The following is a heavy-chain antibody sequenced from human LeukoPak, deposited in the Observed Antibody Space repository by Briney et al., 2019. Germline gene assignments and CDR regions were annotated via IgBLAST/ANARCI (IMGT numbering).Heavy chain of an antibody. CDR2: ISYSGSP. J-gene: IGHJ6*02. V-gene: IGHV4-30-4*01. Sequence: PSETLSLTCTVSGGSISSGDYYWSWIRQPPGKGLEWIGYISYSGSPDYNPSLKGRVTISLDTSKNQFSLKLSSVTAADTAVYYCARDPGVQWFGELSYYYGMDVWGQGTTVTVSS. CDR1: GGSISSGDYY. CDR3: ARDPGVQWFGELSYYYGMDV. D-gene: IGHD3-10*01.